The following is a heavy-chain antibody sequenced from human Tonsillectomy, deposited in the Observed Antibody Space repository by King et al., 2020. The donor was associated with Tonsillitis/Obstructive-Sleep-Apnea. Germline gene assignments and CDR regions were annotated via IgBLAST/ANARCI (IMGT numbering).Heavy chain of an antibody. CDR3: AKLTGYSSGFFDY. CDR1: GFTFSSHA. Sequence: VQLVESGGGLVQPGGSLRLSCAASGFTFSSHAMSWVRQAPGKGLEWVSSISGSGGSTHYADSVKGRFTISRDNSKNTLYLQMNSLRAEDTAVYYCAKLTGYSSGFFDYWGQGTLVTVSS. D-gene: IGHD6-19*01. J-gene: IGHJ4*02. V-gene: IGHV3-23*04. CDR2: ISGSGGST.